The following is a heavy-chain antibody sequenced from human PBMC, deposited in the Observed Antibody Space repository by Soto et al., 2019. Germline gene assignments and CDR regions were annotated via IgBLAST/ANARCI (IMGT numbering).Heavy chain of an antibody. Sequence: QLQLQESGPGLVKPSETLSLTCTVAGGSISSAPSYWAWLRQPPGKGLEWIGHVFYSGRTTYSPSLRSRVSISADTSKNQFSLKLTSMTAADAAVYFCVRFKSSTIFSHWGQGTLVGVSS. V-gene: IGHV4-39*01. D-gene: IGHD3-9*01. CDR2: VFYSGRT. J-gene: IGHJ4*02. CDR1: GGSISSAPSY. CDR3: VRFKSSTIFSH.